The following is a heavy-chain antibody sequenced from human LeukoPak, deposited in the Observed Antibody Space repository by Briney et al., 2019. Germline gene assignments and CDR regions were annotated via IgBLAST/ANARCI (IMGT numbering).Heavy chain of an antibody. J-gene: IGHJ3*02. D-gene: IGHD6-19*01. CDR1: GGSISSYY. Sequence: SQTLSLTCTVSGGSISSYYWSWIRQPPGKGLEWIGYIYYSGSTNYNPSLKSRVTISVDTSKNQFSLKLSSVTAADTAVYYCARERSYSSGWTDAFDIWGQGTMVTVSS. CDR3: ARERSYSSGWTDAFDI. V-gene: IGHV4-59*01. CDR2: IYYSGST.